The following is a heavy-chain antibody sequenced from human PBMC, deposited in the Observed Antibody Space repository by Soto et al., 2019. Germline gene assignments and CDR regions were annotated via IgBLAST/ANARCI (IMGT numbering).Heavy chain of an antibody. Sequence: SLRLSCAASGFTFDDYAMHWVRQAPGKGLEWVSGISWNSGSIGYADSVKGRFTISRDNAKNSLYLQMNSLRAEDTALYYCAKDTAFWGGSYGPYYFAYWGQGTLVTVSS. J-gene: IGHJ4*02. CDR1: GFTFDDYA. CDR3: AKDTAFWGGSYGPYYFAY. CDR2: ISWNSGSI. V-gene: IGHV3-9*01. D-gene: IGHD1-26*01.